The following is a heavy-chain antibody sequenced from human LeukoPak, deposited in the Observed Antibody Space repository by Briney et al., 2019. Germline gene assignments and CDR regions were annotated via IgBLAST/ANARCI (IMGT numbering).Heavy chain of an antibody. Sequence: GGSLRLSCAASGFTFDDYGMSWVRQAPGKGLEWVSGINWNGGSTGYADSVKGRFTISRDNSKNTLYLQMNSLRAEDTAVYYCAKEYSGSFSPLPSYFDYWGQGTLVTVSS. V-gene: IGHV3-20*04. J-gene: IGHJ4*02. CDR2: INWNGGST. D-gene: IGHD1-26*01. CDR1: GFTFDDYG. CDR3: AKEYSGSFSPLPSYFDY.